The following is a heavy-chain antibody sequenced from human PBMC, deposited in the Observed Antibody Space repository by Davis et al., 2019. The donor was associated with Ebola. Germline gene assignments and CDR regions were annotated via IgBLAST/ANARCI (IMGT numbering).Heavy chain of an antibody. D-gene: IGHD2-2*02. J-gene: IGHJ6*02. CDR2: INPSGGST. Sequence: AASVKVSCKASGYTFTSYYMHWVRQAPGQGLEWMGIINPSGGSTRYAQKFQGRVTMTRDTSKNQFSLKLSSVTAADTAVYYCARGPQGYCSSTSCYKAYYYYGMDVWGQGTTVTVSS. CDR1: GYTFTSYY. V-gene: IGHV1-46*01. CDR3: ARGPQGYCSSTSCYKAYYYYGMDV.